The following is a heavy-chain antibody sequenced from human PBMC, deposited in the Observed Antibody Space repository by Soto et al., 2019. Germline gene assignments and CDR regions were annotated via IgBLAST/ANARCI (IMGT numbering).Heavy chain of an antibody. D-gene: IGHD2-2*01. CDR3: AKDYRLVIPTGHEGVFDY. CDR2: ISYDGSSK. Sequence: QVQLVESGGGVVHPGKSLRLSCAASGFRFSGYGMYWVRQAPGKGLEWIAVISYDGSSKSYADSVKGRFAISRDNSKNTLSLQMNSLRDEDMAVYYCAKDYRLVIPTGHEGVFDYWGQGTRVTVSS. CDR1: GFRFSGYG. V-gene: IGHV3-30*18. J-gene: IGHJ4*02.